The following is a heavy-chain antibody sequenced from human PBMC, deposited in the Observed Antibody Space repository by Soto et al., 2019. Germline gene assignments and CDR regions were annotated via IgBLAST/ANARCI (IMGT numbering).Heavy chain of an antibody. CDR1: GYTFIGYY. D-gene: IGHD1-26*01. Sequence: QVQLVQSGAEVKKPGASVKVSCKASGYTFIGYYIHWVRQAPGQGLEWMGRINPRSGDTTYAQKVQGRLTMTRDTSISTAYMELSSLRSDDTAVDYCGRDGVGATPLGWCDPWGQGSLVTVSS. CDR3: GRDGVGATPLGWCDP. J-gene: IGHJ5*02. CDR2: INPRSGDT. V-gene: IGHV1-2*06.